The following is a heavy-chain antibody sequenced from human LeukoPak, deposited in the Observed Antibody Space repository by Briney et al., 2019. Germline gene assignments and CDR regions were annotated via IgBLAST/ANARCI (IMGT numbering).Heavy chain of an antibody. CDR3: ASSIVGATTGAFDI. V-gene: IGHV1-69*13. J-gene: IGHJ3*02. CDR2: IIPIFGTA. D-gene: IGHD1-26*01. Sequence: GASVKVSCKASGGTFSSYAISWVRQAPGQGLEWMGGIIPIFGTANYAQKFQGRVTITADESTSTAYMELSSLRSEDTAVYYCASSIVGATTGAFDIWGQGTMVTVSS. CDR1: GGTFSSYA.